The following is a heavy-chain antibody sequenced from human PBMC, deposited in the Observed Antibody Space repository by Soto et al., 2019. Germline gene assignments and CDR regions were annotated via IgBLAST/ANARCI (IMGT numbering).Heavy chain of an antibody. CDR3: GTHAGGGGY. CDR1: GFTVSNNY. V-gene: IGHV3-53*01. CDR2: IYSGGYT. J-gene: IGHJ4*02. Sequence: EVQLVESGGGLIQPGGSLRLSCAVSGFTVSNNYMSWVRQAPGKGLEGVSVIYSGGYTAYGDSVKGRFTISRDNSKNNLYLQIECRGAQRRAVFYWGTHAGGGGYWGQGTLVTVSS. D-gene: IGHD1-7*01.